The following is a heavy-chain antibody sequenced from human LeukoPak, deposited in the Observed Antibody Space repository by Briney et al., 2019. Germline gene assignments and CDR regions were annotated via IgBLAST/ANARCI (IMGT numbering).Heavy chain of an antibody. J-gene: IGHJ6*03. D-gene: IGHD2-2*01. Sequence: SVKVSYKASGGTFSSYAISWVRQAPGQGLEWMGGIIPIFGTANYAQKFQGRVTITADESTSTAYMELSSLRSEDTAVYYCAIHSSTSPTYRGYYYYYYMDVWGKGTTVTVSS. CDR2: IIPIFGTA. V-gene: IGHV1-69*01. CDR3: AIHSSTSPTYRGYYYYYYMDV. CDR1: GGTFSSYA.